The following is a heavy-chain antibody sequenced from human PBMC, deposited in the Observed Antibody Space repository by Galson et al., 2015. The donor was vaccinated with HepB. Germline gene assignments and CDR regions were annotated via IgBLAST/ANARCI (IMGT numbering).Heavy chain of an antibody. CDR2: ISPYNRDT. Sequence: SVKVSCKAYGYRSSSYSIPWVRQAPGQGLEWMGWISPYNRDTKYARKLQDRVTVTTDTSTSTAYMELRSLRSDDTAVYYCARGRYSTSPPDSWGQGTLVTVSS. J-gene: IGHJ5*01. CDR3: ARGRYSTSPPDS. V-gene: IGHV1-18*01. CDR1: GYRSSSYS. D-gene: IGHD1-26*01.